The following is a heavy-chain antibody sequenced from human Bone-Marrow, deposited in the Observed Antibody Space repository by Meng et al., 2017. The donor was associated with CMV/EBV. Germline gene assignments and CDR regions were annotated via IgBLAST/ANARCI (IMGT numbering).Heavy chain of an antibody. D-gene: IGHD2-2*02. J-gene: IGHJ4*02. V-gene: IGHV3-33*01. CDR1: GFTFSSYG. CDR3: ARSMETYCSSTSCYTGFDY. CDR2: IWYDGSNK. Sequence: GESLKISCAASGFTFSSYGMHWVRQAPGKGLEWVAVIWYDGSNKYYADSVKGRFTISRDNSKNTLYLQMNSLRAEDTAVYYCARSMETYCSSTSCYTGFDYWGQGTLVTVSS.